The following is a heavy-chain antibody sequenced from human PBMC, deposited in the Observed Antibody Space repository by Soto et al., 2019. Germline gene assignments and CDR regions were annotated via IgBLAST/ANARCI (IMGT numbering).Heavy chain of an antibody. D-gene: IGHD2-2*01. V-gene: IGHV5-51*01. Sequence: PGESLKISCEASGYSFTSNWIGWVRQMPGKGLEWMGINNPADSDIKYSPSFQGQVTISADKSISTVYLQWSSLQASDTAMYYWARHSREEKGWTIRRLDYWGQGTLVTVSS. CDR1: GYSFTSNW. CDR3: ARHSREEKGWTIRRLDY. CDR2: NNPADSDI. J-gene: IGHJ4*02.